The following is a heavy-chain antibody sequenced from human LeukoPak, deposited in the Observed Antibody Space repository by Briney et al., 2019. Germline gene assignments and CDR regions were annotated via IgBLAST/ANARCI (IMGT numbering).Heavy chain of an antibody. Sequence: SETLSLTCTVSGGSISRYYWSWIRQPPGKGLEWIGYIYYSGSTDYNPSLKSRVTISVDTSKNQFSLKLTSVTAADTAVYYCAKDGPYSSGWYYEFDYYGMDVWGQGTTVTVSS. J-gene: IGHJ6*02. V-gene: IGHV4-59*12. CDR1: GGSISRYY. CDR2: IYYSGST. D-gene: IGHD6-19*01. CDR3: AKDGPYSSGWYYEFDYYGMDV.